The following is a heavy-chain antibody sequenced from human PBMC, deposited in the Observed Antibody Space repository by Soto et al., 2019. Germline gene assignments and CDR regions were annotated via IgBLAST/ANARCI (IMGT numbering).Heavy chain of an antibody. V-gene: IGHV1-69*12. CDR2: TIPIFRTA. Sequence: QVQLVQSGAEVKKPGSSVKVSCKASGGTFNSYAISWVRQAPGQGLEWMGGTIPIFRTADYAQKFQGRVTITAAESTSRAYMELSSLRSEDTAVYYCASQQLGPSYYYGMDVWGQGTTVTVSS. J-gene: IGHJ6*02. CDR3: ASQQLGPSYYYGMDV. D-gene: IGHD6-6*01. CDR1: GGTFNSYA.